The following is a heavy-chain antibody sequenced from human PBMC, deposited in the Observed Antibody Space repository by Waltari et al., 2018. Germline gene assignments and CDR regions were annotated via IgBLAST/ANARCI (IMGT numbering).Heavy chain of an antibody. J-gene: IGHJ4*02. CDR3: ARGLLGYCSGGSCYPTFDY. CDR2: IIPIFGTA. V-gene: IGHV1-69*05. CDR1: GGTFSSYA. Sequence: QVQLVQSGAEVKKPGSSVKVSCKASGGTFSSYAISWVRQAPGQGLEWMGGIIPIFGTANYAQKFQGRVTITTDESTSTAYMELSILRSEDTAVYYCARGLLGYCSGGSCYPTFDYWGQGTLVTVSS. D-gene: IGHD2-15*01.